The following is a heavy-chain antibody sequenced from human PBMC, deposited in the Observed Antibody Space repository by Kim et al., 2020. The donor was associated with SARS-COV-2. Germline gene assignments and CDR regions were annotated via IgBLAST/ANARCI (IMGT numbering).Heavy chain of an antibody. J-gene: IGHJ6*02. CDR3: AKDLSGGGGMGREYQLLYVGMDI. CDR1: GFTFSSYG. Sequence: GGSLRLSCAASGFTFSSYGMHWVRQAPGKGLEWVAVISYDGSNKYYADSVKGRFTISRDNSKNTLYLQMNSLRAEDTAVYYCAKDLSGGGGMGREYQLLYVGMDIWGQGTTVTVSS. V-gene: IGHV3-30*18. D-gene: IGHD2-2*02. CDR2: ISYDGSNK.